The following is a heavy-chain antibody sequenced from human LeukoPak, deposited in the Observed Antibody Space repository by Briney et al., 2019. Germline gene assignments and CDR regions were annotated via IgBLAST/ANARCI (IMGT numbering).Heavy chain of an antibody. J-gene: IGHJ4*02. CDR2: VWFDGSST. D-gene: IGHD3-22*01. V-gene: IGHV3-33*03. CDR3: AKDGDSYDSSGAFDY. CDR1: GFSFSSHA. Sequence: PGGSLRLSCAASGFSFSSHAMHWVRQAPGKGLEWVAVVWFDGSSTSYGDPVRGRFNISRDDSKNTVFLQMNSLRAEDTAVYYCAKDGDSYDSSGAFDYWGQGTLVTVSS.